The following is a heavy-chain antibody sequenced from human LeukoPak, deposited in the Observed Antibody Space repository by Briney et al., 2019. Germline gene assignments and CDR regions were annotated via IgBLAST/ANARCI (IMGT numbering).Heavy chain of an antibody. Sequence: ASVKVPCKASGCRFSRYGISWVRQSPGQGLEWMGWISAYNGNTNYAQKLQGRVTMTTDTSTSTAYMELRSLRSDDTAVYYCARQNYYASGSYRGDDAFDIWGQGTMVTVSS. V-gene: IGHV1-18*01. CDR2: ISAYNGNT. CDR1: GCRFSRYG. D-gene: IGHD3-10*01. CDR3: ARQNYYASGSYRGDDAFDI. J-gene: IGHJ3*02.